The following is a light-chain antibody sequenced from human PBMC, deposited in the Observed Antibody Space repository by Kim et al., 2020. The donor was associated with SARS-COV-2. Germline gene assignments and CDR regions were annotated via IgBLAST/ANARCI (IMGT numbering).Light chain of an antibody. V-gene: IGKV1-39*01. Sequence: ASVGDRVSITCRASQSIRSYLSWYQQKPGKAPKLLIYAASSLQSGVPSRFSGSGSGTDFTLTISSLQPEDFATYYCQQSYSTPKTFGQGTKVDIK. CDR1: QSIRSY. CDR3: QQSYSTPKT. CDR2: AAS. J-gene: IGKJ1*01.